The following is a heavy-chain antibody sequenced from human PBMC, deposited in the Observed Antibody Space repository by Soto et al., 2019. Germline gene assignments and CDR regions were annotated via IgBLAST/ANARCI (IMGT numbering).Heavy chain of an antibody. V-gene: IGHV4-59*01. D-gene: IGHD1-1*01. CDR1: GGSPGSYY. CDR2: VFYTGRA. J-gene: IGHJ6*02. Sequence: SETLSLTCTVSGGSPGSYYWSWLRQPPGKGLEWIGYVFYTGRANYNASLKSRVSISLDTSNYQFSLKPSSVTAADTAVYYCARDXDGRMTTTPYYYNGMDVWGPGTTVTVSS. CDR3: ARDXDGRMTTTPYYYNGMDV.